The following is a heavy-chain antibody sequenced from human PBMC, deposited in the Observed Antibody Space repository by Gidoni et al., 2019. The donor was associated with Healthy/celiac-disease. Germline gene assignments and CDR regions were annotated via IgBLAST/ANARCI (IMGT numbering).Heavy chain of an antibody. CDR3: ARIPGYRDAFDI. Sequence: QVTLKESGPVLVKPTETLTLTCTVSGFSLSNARMGVSWIRQPPGTALEWLAHIFSNDEKYYSTSLKSRITISKDTSKSQVVLTMTNMDPVDTATYYCARIPGYRDAFDIWGQGTMVTVSS. CDR1: GFSLSNARMG. V-gene: IGHV2-26*01. J-gene: IGHJ3*02. CDR2: IFSNDEK. D-gene: IGHD5-12*01.